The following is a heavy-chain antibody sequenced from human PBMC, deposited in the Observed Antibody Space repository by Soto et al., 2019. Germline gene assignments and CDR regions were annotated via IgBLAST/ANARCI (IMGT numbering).Heavy chain of an antibody. D-gene: IGHD6-13*01. J-gene: IGHJ4*02. V-gene: IGHV3-13*05. CDR1: GFTFSSSD. CDR3: ASWNWQQLAFDY. CDR2: IGSAGDP. Sequence: EVQLVESGGGLVQPGGSLRLSCAASGFTFSSSDMHWVRQATGKGLEWVSGIGSAGDPYYAGSVKGRFTISRENAKNSLYFQMNSLRAGDTAVYYCASWNWQQLAFDYWGQGTLVTVSS.